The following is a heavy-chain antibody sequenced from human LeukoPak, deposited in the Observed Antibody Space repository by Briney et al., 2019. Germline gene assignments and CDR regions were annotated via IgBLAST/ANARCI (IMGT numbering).Heavy chain of an antibody. V-gene: IGHV4-4*02. CDR1: GGSISSSNW. CDR2: IYHSGST. Sequence: SEILSLTCAVSGGSISSSNWWSWVRQPPGKGLEWIGEIYHSGSTNYNPSLKSRVTISVDKSKNQFSLKLSSVTAADTAVYYCARLYCGGDCYSPYYYYGMDVWGQGITVTVSS. CDR3: ARLYCGGDCYSPYYYYGMDV. D-gene: IGHD2-21*02. J-gene: IGHJ6*02.